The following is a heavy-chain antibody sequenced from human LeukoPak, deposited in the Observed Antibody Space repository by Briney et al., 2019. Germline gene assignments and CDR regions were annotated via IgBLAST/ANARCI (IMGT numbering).Heavy chain of an antibody. CDR1: GGTFSSYA. CDR3: ARDKRYIAAAGTVWFDP. Sequence: ASVKVSCKASGGTFSSYAISWVRQAPGQGLEWMGGIIPIFGTANYAQKFQGRVTITADESTSTAYMELSSLRSEDAAEYYCARDKRYIAAAGTVWFDPWGQGTLVTVSS. J-gene: IGHJ5*02. V-gene: IGHV1-69*13. D-gene: IGHD6-13*01. CDR2: IIPIFGTA.